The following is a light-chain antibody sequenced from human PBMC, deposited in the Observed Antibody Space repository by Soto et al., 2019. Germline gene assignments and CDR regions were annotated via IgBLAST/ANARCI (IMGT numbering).Light chain of an antibody. J-gene: IGKJ4*01. CDR1: QNVGRN. V-gene: IGKV3-15*01. CDR3: QQRVSWPLT. Sequence: EIVMTQSPDTLSVSPGERATLSCRASQNVGRNVAWYQQRPGQAPRLLIHGTSTRAADIPARFSGSVSGTEFTLTINSLQPEDFVVYYCQQRVSWPLTFGGGT. CDR2: GTS.